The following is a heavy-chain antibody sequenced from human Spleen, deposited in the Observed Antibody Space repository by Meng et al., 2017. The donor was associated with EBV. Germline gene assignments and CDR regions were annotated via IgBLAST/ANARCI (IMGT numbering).Heavy chain of an antibody. Sequence: QVQVKSGGAGMCKPSETLVVPCAVYGGSFSAYYWSWIRQPPGKGLEWIGEINHSGSTNYNPSLKSRVTISVDTSKNQFSLKLSSVTAADTAVYYCARRPDYYDSSGYPYPIDYWGQGTLVTVSS. CDR3: ARRPDYYDSSGYPYPIDY. D-gene: IGHD3-22*01. CDR2: INHSGST. J-gene: IGHJ4*02. CDR1: GGSFSAYY. V-gene: IGHV4-34*01.